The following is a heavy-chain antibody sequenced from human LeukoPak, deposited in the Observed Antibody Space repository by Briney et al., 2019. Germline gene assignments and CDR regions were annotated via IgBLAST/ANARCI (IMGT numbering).Heavy chain of an antibody. J-gene: IGHJ3*02. D-gene: IGHD3-10*01. CDR1: GFTFSSYS. CDR2: ISSSSSYI. CDR3: ARAGITMVRGVYYSAFDI. Sequence: PGGSLRLSCAASGFTFSSYSMNWVRQAPGKGLEWVSSISSSSSYIYYADSVKGRFTISRDNAKNSLYLQMNSLRAEDTAVYYCARAGITMVRGVYYSAFDIWGQGTMVTVS. V-gene: IGHV3-21*01.